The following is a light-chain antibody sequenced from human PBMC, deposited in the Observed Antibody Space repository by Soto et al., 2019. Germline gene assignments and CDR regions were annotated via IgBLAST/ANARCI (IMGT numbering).Light chain of an antibody. CDR1: QSVSSY. CDR2: DAS. V-gene: IGKV3-11*01. J-gene: IGKJ3*01. Sequence: EIVLTQSPATLSLSPGERATLSCRASQSVSSYLAWYQQKPGQAPRLLIYDASNRATGIPARFSGSGSGTDLTLTISSLEPEDFAVYYCQQRSNWPPRVTFGPGTKVDIK. CDR3: QQRSNWPPRVT.